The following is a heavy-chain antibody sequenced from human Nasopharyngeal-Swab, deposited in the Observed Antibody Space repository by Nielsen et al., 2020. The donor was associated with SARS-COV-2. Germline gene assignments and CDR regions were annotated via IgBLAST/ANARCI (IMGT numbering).Heavy chain of an antibody. CDR1: GFTFDDYA. CDR3: AKDYHYDFGTNWFDP. V-gene: IGHV3-9*01. D-gene: IGHD3-3*01. CDR2: ISWNSGSI. Sequence: SLKISCAASGFTFDDYAMHWVRQAPGKGLEWVSGISWNSGSIGYADSMKGRFTISRDNAKNSLYLQMNSLRAEDTALYYCAKDYHYDFGTNWFDPWGQGTLVTVSS. J-gene: IGHJ5*02.